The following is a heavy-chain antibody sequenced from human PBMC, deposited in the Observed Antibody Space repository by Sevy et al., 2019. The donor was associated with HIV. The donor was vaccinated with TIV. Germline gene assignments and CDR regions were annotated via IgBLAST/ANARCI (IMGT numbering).Heavy chain of an antibody. Sequence: SETLSLTCTVSGGSISSYYWSWIRQPAGKGLEWIGRIYTSGSTNYNPSLKSRVTMSVDTSKNKFSLKLSSVTAADTAVYYCARASPLTTVTTDYYGMDVWGQGTTVTVSS. J-gene: IGHJ6*02. CDR3: ARASPLTTVTTDYYGMDV. V-gene: IGHV4-4*07. CDR1: GGSISSYY. CDR2: IYTSGST. D-gene: IGHD4-17*01.